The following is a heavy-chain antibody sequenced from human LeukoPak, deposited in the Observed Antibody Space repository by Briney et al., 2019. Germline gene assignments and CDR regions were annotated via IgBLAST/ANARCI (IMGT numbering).Heavy chain of an antibody. V-gene: IGHV3-30*02. D-gene: IGHD3-3*01. CDR3: AKDLESAPYPRRVDAFDI. CDR2: IRYDGSNK. J-gene: IGHJ3*02. CDR1: GFTFSSYG. Sequence: PGGSLRLSCAASGFTFSSYGMHWVRQAPGKGLEWVAFIRYDGSNKYYADSVKGRFTISRDNSKNTLYLQMNSLRAEDTAVYYCAKDLESAPYPRRVDAFDIWGQGTMVTVSS.